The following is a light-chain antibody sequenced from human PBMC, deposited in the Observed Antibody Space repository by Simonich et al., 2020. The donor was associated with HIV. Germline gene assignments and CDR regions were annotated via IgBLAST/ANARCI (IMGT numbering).Light chain of an antibody. V-gene: IGKV3-11*01. CDR2: DAS. J-gene: IGKJ1*01. CDR3: QQRSNWPWT. Sequence: EIVLTQSPATLSLSPVERATLICRASQSVSSYLVWYQQKPGQAPRLLIYDASNRATGIPARFSGSGSGTDFTLTISSLEPEDFAVYYCQQRSNWPWTFGQGTKVEIK. CDR1: QSVSSY.